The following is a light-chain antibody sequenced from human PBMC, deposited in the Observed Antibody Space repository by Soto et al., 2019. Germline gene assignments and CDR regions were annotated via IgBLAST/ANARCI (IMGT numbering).Light chain of an antibody. CDR2: DAS. CDR1: RSVNSN. Sequence: EIVMTQSPATLSVSPGERATLSCRASRSVNSNLAWYQQRPGQAPRLLIYDASTMATGIPARFSGSGSGTEFTLTISSLQSEDFAVYYCQQSDNWPPLSFGGGTKVEIK. J-gene: IGKJ4*01. CDR3: QQSDNWPPLS. V-gene: IGKV3D-15*01.